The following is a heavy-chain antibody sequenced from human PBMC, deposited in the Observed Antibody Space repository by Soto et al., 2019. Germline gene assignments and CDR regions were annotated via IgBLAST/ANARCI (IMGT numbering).Heavy chain of an antibody. Sequence: QVQLVQSGAEVKKPGSSVKVSCKASGGTFSSYTISWVRQAPGQGLEWMGRIIPILGIANYAQKFQGRVTITADKSTSTAYMVLSSLRSEDTAVYYCARGAYDFAFDIWGQVTMVTVS. V-gene: IGHV1-69*02. CDR1: GGTFSSYT. J-gene: IGHJ3*02. CDR2: IIPILGIA. D-gene: IGHD5-12*01. CDR3: ARGAYDFAFDI.